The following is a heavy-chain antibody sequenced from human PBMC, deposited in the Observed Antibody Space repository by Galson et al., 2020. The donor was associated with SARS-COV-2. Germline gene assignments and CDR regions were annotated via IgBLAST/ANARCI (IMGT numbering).Heavy chain of an antibody. V-gene: IGHV3-30*03. Sequence: GESLKISCAASGFTFSSYGMHWVRQAPGKGLELVAVISYDGSNKYYADSVKGRFTISRDNSKNTLYLQMNSLRAEDTAVYYCARDSDAGGYCSGGSCYFDYWGQGTLVTVSS. CDR1: GFTFSSYG. CDR3: ARDSDAGGYCSGGSCYFDY. D-gene: IGHD2-15*01. J-gene: IGHJ4*02. CDR2: ISYDGSNK.